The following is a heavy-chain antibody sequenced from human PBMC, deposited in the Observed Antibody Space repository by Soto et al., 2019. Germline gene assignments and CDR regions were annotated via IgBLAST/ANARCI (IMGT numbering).Heavy chain of an antibody. D-gene: IGHD3-9*01. CDR3: ANPGTDYDILTGNFDY. V-gene: IGHV3-23*01. CDR2: ISGSGGST. J-gene: IGHJ4*02. CDR1: GFTFSSYA. Sequence: EVQLLESGGGLVQPGGSLRLSCAASGFTFSSYAMSWVRQAPGKGLEWVSAISGSGGSTYYADSVKGRFTISRDNSKNTLYLQRNSLRAEDTAVYYCANPGTDYDILTGNFDYWGQGTLVTVSS.